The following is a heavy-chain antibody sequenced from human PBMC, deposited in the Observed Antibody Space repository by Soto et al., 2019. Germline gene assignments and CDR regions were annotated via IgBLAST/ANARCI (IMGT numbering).Heavy chain of an antibody. CDR2: ISGSGGST. V-gene: IGHV3-23*01. Sequence: EVQLLESGGGLVQPGGSLRLSCAASGFTFSSYAMSWVRQAPGKGLEWVSAISGSGGSTYYADSVKGRFTISRDNSKNTLYLQMNSLRAEDTAVYYCAKDRSIAAAGRNALDIWGQGTMVTVSS. D-gene: IGHD6-13*01. J-gene: IGHJ3*02. CDR1: GFTFSSYA. CDR3: AKDRSIAAAGRNALDI.